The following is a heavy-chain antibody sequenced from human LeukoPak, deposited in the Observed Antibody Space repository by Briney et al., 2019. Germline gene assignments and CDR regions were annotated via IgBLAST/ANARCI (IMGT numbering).Heavy chain of an antibody. CDR1: GFTFSSYS. Sequence: GSLRLSCAASGFTFSSYSMSWIRQPPGKGLEWIGYIYYSGSTDYNPSLKSRVTISVDTSKNQFSLKLSSVTAADTAVYYCARGEGYSYGLGAFDIWGQGTMVTVSS. CDR2: IYYSGST. V-gene: IGHV4-59*08. CDR3: ARGEGYSYGLGAFDI. D-gene: IGHD5-18*01. J-gene: IGHJ3*02.